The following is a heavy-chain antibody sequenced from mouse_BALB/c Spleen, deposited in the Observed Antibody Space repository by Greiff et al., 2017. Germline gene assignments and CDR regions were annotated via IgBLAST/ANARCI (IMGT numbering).Heavy chain of an antibody. J-gene: IGHJ4*01. Sequence: QVQLKESGPGLVAPSQSLSITCTVSGFSLSSYGVHWVRQPPGTGLEWLGVLWAGGSTNYNSALMSRLSISKDNSKGHVFLKMNSLQTDGTAMYYCAEADSYAMEYWGQGTSGTVSA. CDR1: GFSLSSYG. CDR3: AEADSYAMEY. V-gene: IGHV2-9*02. CDR2: LWAGGST.